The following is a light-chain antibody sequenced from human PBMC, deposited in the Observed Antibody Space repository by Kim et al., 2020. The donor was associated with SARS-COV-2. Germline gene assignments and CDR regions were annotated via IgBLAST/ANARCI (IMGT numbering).Light chain of an antibody. CDR2: RNN. Sequence: PGQVFTFSCSGSSSSIGSNYVYWYQQLPGTAPKLLIYRNNQRPSGVPDRFSGSKSGTSASLAISGLRSEDEADYYCASWDDSLRRVFGGGTQLTVL. CDR1: SSSIGSNY. V-gene: IGLV1-47*01. CDR3: ASWDDSLRRV. J-gene: IGLJ3*02.